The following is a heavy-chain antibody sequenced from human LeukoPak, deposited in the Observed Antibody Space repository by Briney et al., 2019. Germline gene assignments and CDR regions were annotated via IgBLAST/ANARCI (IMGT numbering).Heavy chain of an antibody. CDR2: IYYSGST. V-gene: IGHV4-59*01. CDR1: GGPISSDY. CDR3: ATITDGTSYFDY. J-gene: IGHJ4*02. D-gene: IGHD5-24*01. Sequence: SETLSLTCTVSGGPISSDYWSWIRQSPGKGLEWIGYIYYSGSTNYNPSLKSRVTISVDTSKNQFSLKLTSVTAADTAVYYCATITDGTSYFDYWGQGTLVTVSS.